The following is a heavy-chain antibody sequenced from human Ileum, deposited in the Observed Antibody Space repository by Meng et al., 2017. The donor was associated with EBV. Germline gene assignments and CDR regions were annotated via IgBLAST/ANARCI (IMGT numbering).Heavy chain of an antibody. CDR1: GLSLSNYG. CDR3: ARDGIGWYPGDY. Sequence: QVQLVEAGGGVVQPGTSLRVSCAASGLSLSNYGMHWGRQAPGKGLEWVALISPDGIWYPESVKGRFTVSRDNSKNTFYLQMNSLRFEDTAVYYCARDGIGWYPGDYWGRGTLVTVSS. V-gene: IGHV3-30*03. J-gene: IGHJ4*02. D-gene: IGHD6-19*01. CDR2: ISPDGI.